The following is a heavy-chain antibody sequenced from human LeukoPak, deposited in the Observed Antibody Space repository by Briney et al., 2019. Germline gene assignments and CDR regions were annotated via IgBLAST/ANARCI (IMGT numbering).Heavy chain of an antibody. CDR1: GDSISSLY. CDR2: RNYNGRP. Sequence: KASETLSLTCSVSGDSISSLYWRWITHPPGKALEWIGYRNYNGRPYYKPPLQSRVTISVDTSNYYCSLRLTSVSAADTAVYYCARLLDNDSSGDPDTLDVWGQGTVVTVSS. D-gene: IGHD3-22*01. V-gene: IGHV4-59*11. J-gene: IGHJ3*01. CDR3: ARLLDNDSSGDPDTLDV.